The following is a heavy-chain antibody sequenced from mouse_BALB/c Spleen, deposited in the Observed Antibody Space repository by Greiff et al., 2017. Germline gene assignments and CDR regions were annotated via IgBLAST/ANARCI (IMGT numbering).Heavy chain of an antibody. Sequence: QVQLQQSGPGLVQPSQSLSITCTVSGFSLTSYGVHWVRQSPGKGLEWLGVIWSGGSTDYNAAFISRLSISKDNSKSQVFFKMNSLQANDTAIYYYARPIYDGYYDAMDYWGQGTSVTVSS. V-gene: IGHV2-2*02. CDR2: IWSGGST. D-gene: IGHD2-3*01. J-gene: IGHJ4*01. CDR1: GFSLTSYG. CDR3: ARPIYDGYYDAMDY.